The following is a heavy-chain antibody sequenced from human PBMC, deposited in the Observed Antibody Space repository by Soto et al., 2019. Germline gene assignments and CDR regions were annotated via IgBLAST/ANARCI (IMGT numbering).Heavy chain of an antibody. J-gene: IGHJ6*02. CDR3: AREVPYANSALDV. Sequence: QVQLHESGPGLLMPSQTLSLTCTVSGGSISSGHYYWGWVRQSPGKGLEWIAFIYYSGSSYYNPYLQSRASMSADTSKNQFFLWLNSVTAADTAVYYCAREVPYANSALDVWGPGATVTVSS. CDR2: IYYSGSS. V-gene: IGHV4-30-4*01. CDR1: GGSISSGHYY. D-gene: IGHD3-16*01.